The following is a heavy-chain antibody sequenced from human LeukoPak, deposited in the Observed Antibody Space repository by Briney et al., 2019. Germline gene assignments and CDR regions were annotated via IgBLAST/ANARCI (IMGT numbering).Heavy chain of an antibody. J-gene: IGHJ3*02. CDR2: ISSSSSYI. CDR3: ARVTTSDI. CDR1: GFTFSSYS. Sequence: GGSLRLSCAASGFTFSSYSMNWVCQAPGKGLEWVSSISSSSSYIYYADSVKGRFTISRDNSKNTLYLQMNSLRAEDTAVYYCARVTTSDIWGQGTMVTVSS. D-gene: IGHD4-17*01. V-gene: IGHV3-21*01.